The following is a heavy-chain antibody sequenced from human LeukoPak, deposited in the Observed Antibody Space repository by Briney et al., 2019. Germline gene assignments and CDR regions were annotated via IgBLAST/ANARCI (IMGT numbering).Heavy chain of an antibody. CDR1: GFTVSSNY. CDR2: IYSGGST. Sequence: GGSLRLSCAASGFTVSSNYMSWVRQAPGKGLEWVSVIYSGGSTYYADSVKGRFTISRDNSKNTLYLQMNSLRAEDTDVYYCARSYVDTAMADYYYYGMDVWGQGTTVTVSS. V-gene: IGHV3-66*01. CDR3: ARSYVDTAMADYYYYGMDV. D-gene: IGHD5-18*01. J-gene: IGHJ6*02.